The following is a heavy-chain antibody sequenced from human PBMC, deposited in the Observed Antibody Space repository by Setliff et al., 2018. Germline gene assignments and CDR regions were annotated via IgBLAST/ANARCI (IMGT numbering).Heavy chain of an antibody. CDR3: ARHWDFCGGDCPHNSIDY. D-gene: IGHD2-21*02. J-gene: IGHJ4*02. CDR1: GGSISSGGYY. V-gene: IGHV4-31*03. CDR2: IYYSGST. Sequence: PSETLSLTCTVSGGSISSGGYYWSWIRQHPGKGLEWIGYIYYSGSTYYNPSLKSRVTISVDTSKNQFSLKLSSVTAADTAVYYCARHWDFCGGDCPHNSIDYWGQGTLVTVSS.